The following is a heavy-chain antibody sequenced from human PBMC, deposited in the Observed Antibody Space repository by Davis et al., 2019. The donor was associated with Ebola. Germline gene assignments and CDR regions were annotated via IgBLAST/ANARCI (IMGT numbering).Heavy chain of an antibody. CDR2: MSYDGSSS. J-gene: IGHJ4*02. D-gene: IGHD6-19*01. CDR3: AKDLRLAVGFDS. V-gene: IGHV3-30*18. CDR1: GFTFSSYG. Sequence: GESLKISCAASGFTFSSYGMHWVRQAPGKGLEWVAFMSYDGSSSYNSGAVKGRFTISRDSSKNTLYLQMNSLRVEDTAVYYFAKDLRLAVGFDSWGQGTLVTVSS.